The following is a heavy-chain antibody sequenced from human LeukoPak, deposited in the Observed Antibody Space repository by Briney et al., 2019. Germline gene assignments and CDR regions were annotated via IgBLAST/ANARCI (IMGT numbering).Heavy chain of an antibody. CDR2: INHSGST. Sequence: SETLSLTCAVYGGSFSGYYWSWIRQPPGEGLEWIGEINHSGSTNYNPSLKSRVTISVDTSKNQFSLKLSSVTAADAAVYYCARTDYYDSSGYHYMPSDAFDIWGQGTMVTVSS. J-gene: IGHJ3*02. V-gene: IGHV4-34*01. CDR3: ARTDYYDSSGYHYMPSDAFDI. D-gene: IGHD3-22*01. CDR1: GGSFSGYY.